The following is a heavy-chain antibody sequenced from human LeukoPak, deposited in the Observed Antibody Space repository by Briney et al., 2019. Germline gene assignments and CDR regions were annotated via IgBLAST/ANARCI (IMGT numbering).Heavy chain of an antibody. J-gene: IGHJ4*02. CDR2: IYYSGST. CDR3: ARVVLGELLWCGDPLVRYFDY. CDR1: GGSISSYY. V-gene: IGHV4-59*01. Sequence: SETLSLTGTVSGGSISSYYWSWIRQPPGKGLEWIGYIYYSGSTNYNPSLKSRVTISVDTSKNQFSLKLSSVTAADTAGYYCARVVLGELLWCGDPLVRYFDYWGQGTLVTVSS. D-gene: IGHD3-10*01.